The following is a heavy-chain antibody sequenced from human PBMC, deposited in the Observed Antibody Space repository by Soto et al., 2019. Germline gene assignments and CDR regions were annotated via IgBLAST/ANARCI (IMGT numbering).Heavy chain of an antibody. J-gene: IGHJ6*02. CDR2: ISGSGGST. V-gene: IGHV3-23*01. Sequence: GGSLRLSCAASGFTFSSYAMSWVRQAPGKGLEWVSAISGSGGSTYYADSVKGRFTISRDNSKNTLYLQMNSLKTEDTAVYYCTRTPSIAAAGPSYYYGMDVWGQGTTVTVSS. CDR3: TRTPSIAAAGPSYYYGMDV. D-gene: IGHD6-13*01. CDR1: GFTFSSYA.